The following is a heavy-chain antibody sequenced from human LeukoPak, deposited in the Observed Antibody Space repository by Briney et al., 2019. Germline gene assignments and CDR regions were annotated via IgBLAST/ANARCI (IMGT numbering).Heavy chain of an antibody. V-gene: IGHV4-38-2*01. CDR1: GYSISSGYY. D-gene: IGHD1-1*01. CDR3: ARQTRLEGSDY. Sequence: PSETLSLTCAVSGYSISSGYYWGWIRQPPGKGLEWIGSIYHSGSTYYNPSLKSRVTISVDTSKNQFSLKLSSVTAADMAVYYCARQTRLEGSDYWGQGTLVTVSS. CDR2: IYHSGST. J-gene: IGHJ4*02.